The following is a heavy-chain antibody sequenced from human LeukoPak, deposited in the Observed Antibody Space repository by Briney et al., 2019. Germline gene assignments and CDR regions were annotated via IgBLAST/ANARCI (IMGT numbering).Heavy chain of an antibody. CDR3: VKDPQSGEVLT. CDR2: ISGSGRNT. CDR1: RFTFSRYA. V-gene: IGHV3-23*01. Sequence: GGSLRLSCAASRFTFSRYAMTWVRQAPGKGLEWVSTISGSGRNTFYADSVKGRFTISRDNSKNTLHLQTNSLRADDTAVYYCVKDPQSGEVLTWGQGTPVTVSS. D-gene: IGHD1-26*01. J-gene: IGHJ4*02.